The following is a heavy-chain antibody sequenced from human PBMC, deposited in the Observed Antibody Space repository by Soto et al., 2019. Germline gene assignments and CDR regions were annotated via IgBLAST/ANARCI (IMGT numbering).Heavy chain of an antibody. CDR1: GGSFSDYY. V-gene: IGHV4-34*01. D-gene: IGHD2-21*01. CDR3: ARLGLVRPGY. J-gene: IGHJ4*02. CDR2: INHSGIT. Sequence: PSETLSLTCAVYGGSFSDYYWSWIRQPPEKGLEWIGEINHSGITNYNPSLKSRVTISVDTSKNQFSLKLSSVTAADTAVYYCARLGLVRPGYWGQGTLVTVSS.